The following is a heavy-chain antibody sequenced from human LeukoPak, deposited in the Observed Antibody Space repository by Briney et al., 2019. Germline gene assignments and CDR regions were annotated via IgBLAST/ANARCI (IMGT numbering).Heavy chain of an antibody. D-gene: IGHD5-24*01. J-gene: IGHJ4*02. CDR1: GFTFSSYW. Sequence: PGGSLRLSCAASGFTFSSYWMHWVRQAPGKGLVWVSRINSDGSSTSYADSVKGRFTISRDNAKNSLYLQMNSLRAEDTAVYYCARDLLRDGYNLYYFDYWGQGTLVTVSS. CDR2: INSDGSST. CDR3: ARDLLRDGYNLYYFDY. V-gene: IGHV3-74*01.